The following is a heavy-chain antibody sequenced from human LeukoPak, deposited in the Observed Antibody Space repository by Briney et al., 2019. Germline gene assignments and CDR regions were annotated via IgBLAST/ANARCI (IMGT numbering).Heavy chain of an antibody. J-gene: IGHJ4*02. CDR1: GGSISSSYS. V-gene: IGHV4-61*05. CDR3: ARSYDSSGYFPDY. D-gene: IGHD3-22*01. CDR2: IYYSGST. Sequence: SETLSLTCTVSGGSISSSYSWGWIRQPPGKGLEWIGYIYYSGSTNYNPSLKSRVTISVDTSKNQFSLKLSSVTAADTAVYYCARSYDSSGYFPDYWGQGTLVTVSS.